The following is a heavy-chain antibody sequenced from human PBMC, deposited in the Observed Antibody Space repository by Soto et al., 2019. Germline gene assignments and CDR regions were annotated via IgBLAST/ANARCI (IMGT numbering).Heavy chain of an antibody. CDR3: ACSSFRITIFGGVIVAVLEF. D-gene: IGHD3-3*01. V-gene: IGHV4-34*01. CDR2: INHSGST. J-gene: IGHJ4*02. Sequence: QTTGKGREWIGEINHSGSTNYNPSLKSRGTISVDTSKNQFSLKLSSVTSADPAVYDLACSSFRITIFGGVIVAVLEFWGQGTLVPVSS.